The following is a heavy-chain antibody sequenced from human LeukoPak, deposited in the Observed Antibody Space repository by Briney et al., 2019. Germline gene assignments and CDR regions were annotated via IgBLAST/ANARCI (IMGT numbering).Heavy chain of an antibody. CDR1: GFTVSSNY. Sequence: GGSLRLSCAASGFTVSSNYMSWVRQAPGKGLEWVSFIYDGGATYYADSVKGRFLLSRDISNNTVYLQMNNLRAEDTALYYCATLSRAQRVWGQGTLVTVSS. J-gene: IGHJ4*02. V-gene: IGHV3-53*01. D-gene: IGHD6-25*01. CDR2: IYDGGAT. CDR3: ATLSRAQRV.